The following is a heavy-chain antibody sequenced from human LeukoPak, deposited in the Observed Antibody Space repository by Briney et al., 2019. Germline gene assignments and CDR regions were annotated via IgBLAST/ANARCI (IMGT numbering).Heavy chain of an antibody. CDR2: ISSSSGTK. J-gene: IGHJ4*02. CDR1: GFTFNNYN. Sequence: GGSLRLSFAASGFTFNNYNMNWVRQAPGKGLEWVSYISSSSGTKYNADSVKGRFTISRDNAKNSLYLQMNSLRAEDTAVYYCARDNTIRYFDSRGFDYWGQGTLVTVSS. D-gene: IGHD3-9*01. CDR3: ARDNTIRYFDSRGFDY. V-gene: IGHV3-48*04.